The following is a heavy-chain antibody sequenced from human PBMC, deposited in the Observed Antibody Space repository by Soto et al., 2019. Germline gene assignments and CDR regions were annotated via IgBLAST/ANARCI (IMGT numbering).Heavy chain of an antibody. Sequence: QVQLQESGPGLVKPSETLSLTCTVSDDSISSFYWNWIRQPPGKGLEWIGYISYSGSTNYNPALKSRVTISLDTSKNQFSLKLSSVTAADTAVYYCARGMDTTTGYYYYYYMAVWGTGTTVTVSS. J-gene: IGHJ6*03. CDR1: DDSISSFY. D-gene: IGHD4-17*01. V-gene: IGHV4-59*01. CDR2: ISYSGST. CDR3: ARGMDTTTGYYYYYYMAV.